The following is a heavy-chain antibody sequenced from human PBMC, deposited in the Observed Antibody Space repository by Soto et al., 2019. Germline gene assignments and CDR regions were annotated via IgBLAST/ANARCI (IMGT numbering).Heavy chain of an antibody. CDR3: VRRSDPYGDYFDY. CDR1: GGSISNSYYY. J-gene: IGHJ4*02. CDR2: FYYGGSP. Sequence: SLTCSVSGGSISNSYYYWGWIRQTPGKGLEWIADFYYGGSPYYNPSLESRVTISADASRNHFSLRLNSVTVTDSGVYYCVRRSDPYGDYFDYWGRGTLVTVSS. D-gene: IGHD4-17*01. V-gene: IGHV4-39*02.